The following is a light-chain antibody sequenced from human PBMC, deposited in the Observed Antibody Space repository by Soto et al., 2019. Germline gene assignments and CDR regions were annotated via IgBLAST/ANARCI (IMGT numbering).Light chain of an antibody. CDR3: SSYAGSNNYV. Sequence: QSALTQPPSASGSPGQSVTISCTGTSSVFGGYNYVSWYQQHPGKAPKLMIYEVSKRPSGVPDRFSGSKSGNTASLTVSGLQAEDEADYYCSSYAGSNNYVFGTGTNVTVL. J-gene: IGLJ1*01. V-gene: IGLV2-8*01. CDR1: SSVFGGYNY. CDR2: EVS.